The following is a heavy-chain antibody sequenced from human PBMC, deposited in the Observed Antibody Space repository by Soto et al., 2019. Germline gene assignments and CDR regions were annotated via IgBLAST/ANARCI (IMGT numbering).Heavy chain of an antibody. J-gene: IGHJ3*02. D-gene: IGHD3-22*01. CDR1: GFTFSNYA. Sequence: GGSLRLSCAASGFTFSNYAMSWVRQAPGKGLEWVSAISGSGGSTYYADSVKGRFTISRDNSKNTLYLQMNSLRAEDTAVYYCAKVGRAGWGYYDSSGYYRTHAFDIWGQGTMVTVSS. CDR2: ISGSGGST. V-gene: IGHV3-23*01. CDR3: AKVGRAGWGYYDSSGYYRTHAFDI.